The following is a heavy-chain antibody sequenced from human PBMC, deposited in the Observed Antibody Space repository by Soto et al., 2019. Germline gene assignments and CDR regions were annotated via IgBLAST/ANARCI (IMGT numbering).Heavy chain of an antibody. CDR3: AKSGSSRAYNWFDP. Sequence: GGSLRLSCAASGFTFSSYAMSWVRQAPGKGLEWVSAISGSGIGTYHADSVKGRFTISRDNSKNTLYLQMNSLRAEDTAVYYCAKSGSSRAYNWFDPWGQGTLVTVSS. D-gene: IGHD6-6*01. CDR2: ISGSGIGT. V-gene: IGHV3-23*01. CDR1: GFTFSSYA. J-gene: IGHJ5*02.